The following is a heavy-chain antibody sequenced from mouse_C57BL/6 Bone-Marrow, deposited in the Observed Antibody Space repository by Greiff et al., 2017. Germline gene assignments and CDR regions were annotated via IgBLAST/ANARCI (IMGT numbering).Heavy chain of an antibody. CDR1: GFTFSDYG. V-gene: IGHV5-17*01. Sequence: EVKLMESGGGLVKPGGSLKFSCAASGFTFSDYGMHWVRQAPEKGLAWVAYISSSSSTIYYADTVKGRFTISRDNAKNTLFLQMTSLRSEDTAMYYCARGGLPWFAYWGQGTLVTVSA. D-gene: IGHD2-4*01. CDR2: ISSSSSTI. J-gene: IGHJ3*01. CDR3: ARGGLPWFAY.